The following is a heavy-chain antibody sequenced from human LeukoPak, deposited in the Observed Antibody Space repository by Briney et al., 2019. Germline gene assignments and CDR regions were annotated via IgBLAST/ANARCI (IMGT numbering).Heavy chain of an antibody. J-gene: IGHJ4*02. Sequence: GGSLRLSCAASGFTFSSYSMNWVRQAPGKGLEWVSSISSSSSYIYYAVSVKGRFTISRDNAKNSLYLQMNSLRAEDTAVYYCARVEDDFWSFDYWGQGTLVTVSS. CDR3: ARVEDDFWSFDY. D-gene: IGHD3-3*01. V-gene: IGHV3-21*01. CDR1: GFTFSSYS. CDR2: ISSSSSYI.